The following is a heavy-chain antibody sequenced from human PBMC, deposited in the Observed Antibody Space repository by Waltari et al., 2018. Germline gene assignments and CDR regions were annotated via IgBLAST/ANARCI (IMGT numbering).Heavy chain of an antibody. CDR3: TRSALVVQYYFDY. J-gene: IGHJ4*02. D-gene: IGHD2-15*01. CDR2: VRSDGRST. V-gene: IGHV3-74*01. Sequence: EVQLVESGGGLVQPGGSLRLSCAASGFSFANNWMHWVRQAPGKGLVWVSRVRSDGRSTDYAASVKGRFTISRDNAQNTLYLQMNSLRAEDTAVYYCTRSALVVQYYFDYWGQGTLVTVSS. CDR1: GFSFANNW.